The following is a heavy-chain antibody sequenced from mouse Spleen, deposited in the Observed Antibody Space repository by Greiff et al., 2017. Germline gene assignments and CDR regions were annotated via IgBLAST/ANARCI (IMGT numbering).Heavy chain of an antibody. J-gene: IGHJ3*01. CDR2: IDPSDSYT. V-gene: IGHV1-69*01. D-gene: IGHD2-1*01. CDR1: GYTFTSYW. Sequence: QVQLKESGAELVMPGASVKLSCKASGYTFTSYWMHWVKQRPGQGLEWIGEIDPSDSYTNYNQKFKGKATLTVDKSSSTAYMQLSSLTSEDSAVYYCARGGGNYDLGFAYWGQGTLVTVSA. CDR3: ARGGGNYDLGFAY.